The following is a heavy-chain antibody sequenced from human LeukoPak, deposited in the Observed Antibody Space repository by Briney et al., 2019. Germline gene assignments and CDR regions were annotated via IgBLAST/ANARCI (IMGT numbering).Heavy chain of an antibody. CDR1: WFTVSSNY. V-gene: IGHV3-53*01. CDR2: IYSGGST. Sequence: GGSLRLSCAASWFTVSSNYMSWVRHAPGKGLEWVSVIYSGGSTYYADSVKGRFTISRDNSKNTLYLQMNSLRAEDTAVYYCARVNRRWYYFDYWGQGTLVTVSS. D-gene: IGHD6-13*01. CDR3: ARVNRRWYYFDY. J-gene: IGHJ4*02.